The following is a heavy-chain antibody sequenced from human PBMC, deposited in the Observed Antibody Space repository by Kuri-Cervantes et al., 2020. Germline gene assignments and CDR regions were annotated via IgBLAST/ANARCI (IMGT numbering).Heavy chain of an antibody. CDR1: GYTFTSYD. V-gene: IGHV1-69*05. Sequence: SVKVSCKASGYTFTSYDINWVRQATGQGLEWMGGIIPIFGTANYAQKFQGRVTITTDESTSTAYMELSSLRSEDTAVYYCATETAHTYDWGQGTLVTVSS. CDR3: ATETAHTYD. CDR2: IIPIFGTA. D-gene: IGHD2-8*01. J-gene: IGHJ4*02.